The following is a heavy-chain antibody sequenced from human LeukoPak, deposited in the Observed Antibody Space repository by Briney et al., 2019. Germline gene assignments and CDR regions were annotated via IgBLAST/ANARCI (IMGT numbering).Heavy chain of an antibody. CDR1: GGSISSYY. D-gene: IGHD3-22*01. J-gene: IGHJ5*02. CDR2: IYYSGST. CDR3: AGVGDYYDSSGYHNWFDP. V-gene: IGHV4-59*01. Sequence: PSETLSLTCTVSGGSISSYYWSWIRQPPGKGLEWIGYIYYSGSTNYNPSLKSRATISVDTSKNQFSLKLSSVTAADTAVYYCAGVGDYYDSSGYHNWFDPWGQGTLVTVSS.